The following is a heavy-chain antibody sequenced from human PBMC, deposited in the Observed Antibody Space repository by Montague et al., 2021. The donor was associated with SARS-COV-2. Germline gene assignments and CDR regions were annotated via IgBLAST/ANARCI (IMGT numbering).Heavy chain of an antibody. CDR3: ARGVGITIFGDLSLEGDYYYSMDV. D-gene: IGHD3-3*01. CDR2: IDNDGSST. CDR1: GFTFRSHW. J-gene: IGHJ6*02. Sequence: SLRLSCAASGFTFRSHWMHWVRQVPEKGLVWVSRIDNDGSSTNYVDSVKGRFTISRDNAENTLDLQMNSLRVEDTAVYYCARGVGITIFGDLSLEGDYYYSMDVWGQGTAVTVSS. V-gene: IGHV3-74*01.